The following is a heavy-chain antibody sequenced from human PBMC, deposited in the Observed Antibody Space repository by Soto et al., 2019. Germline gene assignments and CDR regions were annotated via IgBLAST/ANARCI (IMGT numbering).Heavy chain of an antibody. Sequence: GASVKVSCKASGYTFTSYYMHWVRQAPGQGLEWMGIINPSGGSTSYAQKFQGRVTMTRDTSTSTVYMELSSLRSEDTAVYYCASASTYDFWSGYSVYYYGMDVWGQGTTVTVSS. CDR2: INPSGGST. CDR1: GYTFTSYY. CDR3: ASASTYDFWSGYSVYYYGMDV. V-gene: IGHV1-46*01. J-gene: IGHJ6*02. D-gene: IGHD3-3*01.